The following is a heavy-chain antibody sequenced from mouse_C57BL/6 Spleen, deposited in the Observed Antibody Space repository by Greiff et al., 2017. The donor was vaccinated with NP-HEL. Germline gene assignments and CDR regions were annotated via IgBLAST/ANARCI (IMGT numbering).Heavy chain of an antibody. J-gene: IGHJ4*01. CDR2: ISNGGGST. Sequence: EVQGVESGGGLVQPGGSLKLSCAASGFTFSDYYMYWVRQTPEKRLEWVAYISNGGGSTYYPDTVKGRFTISRDNAKNTLYLQMSRLKSEDTAMYYCARCVHYDGYYENAMDYWGQGTSVTVSS. CDR3: ARCVHYDGYYENAMDY. D-gene: IGHD2-3*01. CDR1: GFTFSDYY. V-gene: IGHV5-12*01.